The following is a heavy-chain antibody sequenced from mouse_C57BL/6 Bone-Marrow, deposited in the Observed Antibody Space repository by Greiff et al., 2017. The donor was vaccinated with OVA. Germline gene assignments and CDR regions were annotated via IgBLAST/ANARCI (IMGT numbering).Heavy chain of an antibody. CDR3: ARWLLGDYYAMDY. CDR2: IFPRSGNT. V-gene: IGHV1-81*01. J-gene: IGHJ4*01. Sequence: VQLQQSGAELARPGASVKLSCNASGYTFTSYGISWVKQRTGKGLEWIGEIFPRSGNTYYNAKLKGKVTLTADKSSSTAYMELRSLTTEDTAAYFCARWLLGDYYAMDYWGQGTSVTVSS. D-gene: IGHD2-3*01. CDR1: GYTFTSYG.